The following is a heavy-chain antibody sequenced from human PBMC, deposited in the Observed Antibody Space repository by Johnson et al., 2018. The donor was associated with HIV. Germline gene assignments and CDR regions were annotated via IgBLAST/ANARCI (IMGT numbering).Heavy chain of an antibody. Sequence: VQLVESGGGVVQPGRSLTLSCPASEFTFDDYAMHWVRQAPGKGLEWVSGISWNSGSIGYADSVKGRFTISRDNAKNSLYLQMNSLRAEDTALYYCAKDMAARTFDAFDIWGQGTMVTVSS. CDR3: AKDMAARTFDAFDI. CDR2: ISWNSGSI. V-gene: IGHV3-9*01. D-gene: IGHD6-6*01. J-gene: IGHJ3*02. CDR1: EFTFDDYA.